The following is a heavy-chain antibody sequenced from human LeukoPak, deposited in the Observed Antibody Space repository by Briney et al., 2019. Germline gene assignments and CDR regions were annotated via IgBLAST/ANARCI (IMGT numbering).Heavy chain of an antibody. Sequence: SETLSLTCTVSGGSISSYYWSWIRQPPGKGLEWIGYIDYRGITSYNPSLESRVTISVDTSKNQFSLRLSSMTAADTAVYYCARDSPYYYGSGSYLYYFDYWGQGTLVTVSS. CDR1: GGSISSYY. V-gene: IGHV4-59*01. D-gene: IGHD3-10*01. CDR2: IDYRGIT. J-gene: IGHJ4*02. CDR3: ARDSPYYYGSGSYLYYFDY.